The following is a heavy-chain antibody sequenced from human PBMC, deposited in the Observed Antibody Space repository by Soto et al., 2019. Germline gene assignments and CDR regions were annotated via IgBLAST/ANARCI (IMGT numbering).Heavy chain of an antibody. CDR2: IYNSGST. J-gene: IGHJ4*02. CDR1: GGSVSSGSYY. D-gene: IGHD5-12*01. CDR3: ARGLGILAMSKFVSREHHFDY. Sequence: SETLSLTCTVSGGSVSSGSYYWSWIRQPPGKELEWFGSIYNSGSTNYNPSLKSRVTISVDTSKSQLSLKLTSVTAADTAVYYCARGLGILAMSKFVSREHHFDYWGPGTLVTVSS. V-gene: IGHV4-61*01.